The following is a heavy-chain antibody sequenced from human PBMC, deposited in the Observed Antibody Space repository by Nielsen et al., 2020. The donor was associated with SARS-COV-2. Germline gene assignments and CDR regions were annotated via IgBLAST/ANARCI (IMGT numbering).Heavy chain of an antibody. V-gene: IGHV3-13*04. D-gene: IGHD3-10*01. Sequence: GESLKISCVASGFTFSSYDMRWVRQAPGKGLEWVSAIGSAGDTYYPGSVKGRFTIPRENAKNSLYLQMNSLRAGDTAVYYCARGGYGWIGGGMDVWGQGTTVTVSS. J-gene: IGHJ6*02. CDR3: ARGGYGWIGGGMDV. CDR2: IGSAGDT. CDR1: GFTFSSYD.